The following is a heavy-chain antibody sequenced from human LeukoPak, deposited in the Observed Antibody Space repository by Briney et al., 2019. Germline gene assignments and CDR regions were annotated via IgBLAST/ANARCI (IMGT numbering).Heavy chain of an antibody. CDR1: GGSISPYY. V-gene: IGHV4-59*01. J-gene: IGHJ4*02. CDR3: ARWGSGGYDFFDY. Sequence: SETLSLTCTVSGGSISPYYWSWIRQPPGKGLEWIGFIYYSGSTNYNPSLKSRVTISVDTSENHFSLRLSSVTAADTAVYYCARWGSGGYDFFDYWGQGTLVTVSS. CDR2: IYYSGST. D-gene: IGHD5-12*01.